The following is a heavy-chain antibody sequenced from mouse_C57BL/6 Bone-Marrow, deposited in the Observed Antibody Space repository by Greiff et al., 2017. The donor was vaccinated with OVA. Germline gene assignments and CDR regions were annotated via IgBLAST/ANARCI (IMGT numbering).Heavy chain of an antibody. D-gene: IGHD2-2*01. CDR2: IYPGSGST. V-gene: IGHV1-55*01. J-gene: IGHJ4*01. CDR3: ASHMVTTTGYYAMDY. Sequence: VQLQQPGAELVKPGASVKLSCKASGYTFTSYWIPWVKQRPGQGLEWIGDIYPGSGSTNYNEKFKSKATLTLDTSSSTAYMQLSSLTSEDSAVYFCASHMVTTTGYYAMDYWGQGTSVTVSS. CDR1: GYTFTSYW.